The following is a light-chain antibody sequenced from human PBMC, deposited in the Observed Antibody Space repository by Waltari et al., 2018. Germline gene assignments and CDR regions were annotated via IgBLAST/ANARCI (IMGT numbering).Light chain of an antibody. Sequence: EIVLTQSPATLSLSPGERATLSCRASQSVSSYLAWYQQKPGQAPRLLIYDASNRATGIPDRCRSSGSGTDFTLTISSLEPEDFAVYYCQQRSNWPPSTFGQGTKVEIK. J-gene: IGKJ2*01. CDR2: DAS. CDR1: QSVSSY. V-gene: IGKV3-11*01. CDR3: QQRSNWPPST.